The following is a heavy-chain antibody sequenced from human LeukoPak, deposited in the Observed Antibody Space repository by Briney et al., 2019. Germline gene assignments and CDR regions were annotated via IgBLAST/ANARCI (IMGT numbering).Heavy chain of an antibody. D-gene: IGHD3-22*01. CDR3: AREKTYYYDSSGYYRSFDY. CDR2: INPSGGST. J-gene: IGHJ4*02. V-gene: IGHV1-46*01. CDR1: GYTFTSYY. Sequence: ASVKVSCKASGYTFTSYYMHWVRQAPGQGLEWMGVINPSGGSTSYAQKFQGRVTMTRGMSTSTVYMELSSLRSEDTAVYYCAREKTYYYDSSGYYRSFDYWGQGTLVTVSS.